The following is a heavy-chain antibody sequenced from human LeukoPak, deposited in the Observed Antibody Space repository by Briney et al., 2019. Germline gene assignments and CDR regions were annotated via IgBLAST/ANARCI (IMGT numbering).Heavy chain of an antibody. CDR1: GGTFSSYA. D-gene: IGHD2-2*02. J-gene: IGHJ3*02. Sequence: SVKVSCKASGGTFSSYAISWVRQAPGQGLEWMGGIIPIFGTANYAQKFQGRVTITTDESTSTAYMELSSLRSEDTAVYYCAREMGYCSSTSCYNNAFDIWGQGTMVTVSS. CDR2: IIPIFGTA. CDR3: AREMGYCSSTSCYNNAFDI. V-gene: IGHV1-69*05.